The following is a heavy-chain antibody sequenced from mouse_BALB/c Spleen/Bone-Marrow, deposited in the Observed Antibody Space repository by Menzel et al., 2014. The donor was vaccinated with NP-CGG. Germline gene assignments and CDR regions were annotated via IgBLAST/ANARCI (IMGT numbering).Heavy chain of an antibody. D-gene: IGHD2-4*01. CDR2: ISGGGGYT. CDR3: ARHAYYDQTEVSFVY. CDR1: GYTFTSYG. J-gene: IGHJ3*01. V-gene: IGHV5-9-2*01. Sequence: EVQGEESGGGLVKSGGSLKLSCAASGYTFTSYGMSWVRQTPGKRLEWVATISGGGGYTFYTDRVKGRFTLSRDNATNNLYLQLSSLRSEDTAMYYCARHAYYDQTEVSFVYWGQGTLLTVSA.